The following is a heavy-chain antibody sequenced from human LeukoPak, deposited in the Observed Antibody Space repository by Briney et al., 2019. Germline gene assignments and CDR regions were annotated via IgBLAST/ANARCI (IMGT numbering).Heavy chain of an antibody. CDR3: ARGTVFWSGYYTEEAHF. V-gene: IGHV3-21*01. CDR2: ISSSSSSYI. D-gene: IGHD3-3*01. J-gene: IGHJ4*02. CDR1: GFTFSSYS. Sequence: PGGSLRLSCAASGFTFSSYSTNWVRQAPGKGLEWVSSISSSSSSYIYYADSVKGRFTISRDNAKNSLYLQMNSLRAEDTAVYYCARGTVFWSGYYTEEAHFWGQGTLVTVSS.